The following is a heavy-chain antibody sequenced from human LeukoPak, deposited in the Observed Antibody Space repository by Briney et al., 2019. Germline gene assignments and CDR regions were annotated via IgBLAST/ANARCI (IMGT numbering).Heavy chain of an antibody. CDR1: GGSISSGNYY. Sequence: SETLSLTCTVSGGSISSGNYYWSWIRQPPGKGLEWIGCTYYSGSTYYNPSLKSRVTISVDTSKNQFSLKLSSVTAADTAVYYCARERPYDFWSGYYSDGMDVWGQGTTVTVSS. CDR2: TYYSGST. V-gene: IGHV4-30-4*02. D-gene: IGHD3-3*01. CDR3: ARERPYDFWSGYYSDGMDV. J-gene: IGHJ6*02.